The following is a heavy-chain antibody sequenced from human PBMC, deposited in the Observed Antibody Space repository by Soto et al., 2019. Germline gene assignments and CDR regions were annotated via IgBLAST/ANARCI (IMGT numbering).Heavy chain of an antibody. V-gene: IGHV1-69*13. CDR1: GGTFSSYA. CDR2: IIPIFGTA. Sequence: SVKVSCKASGGTFSSYAISWVRQAPGQGLEWMGGIIPIFGTANYAQKFQGRVTITADESTSTAYMELTSLKASDTAIYYCAASIFYYGMDVWGQGATVTVSS. CDR3: AASIFYYGMDV. J-gene: IGHJ6*02.